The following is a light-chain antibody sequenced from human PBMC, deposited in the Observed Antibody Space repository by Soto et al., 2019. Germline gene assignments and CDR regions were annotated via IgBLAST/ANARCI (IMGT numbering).Light chain of an antibody. CDR3: QSYQSSLSGSEV. Sequence: QSVLTQPPSVSGAPGQRVTISCTGSSSNIGAGYDVHWYQQLPGTAPKLLIYGNRNRPSRVPDRFSGSKSGTSASLAITGLQAEDEGDYYCQSYQSSLSGSEVFGGGTKVTVL. CDR1: SSNIGAGYD. V-gene: IGLV1-40*01. J-gene: IGLJ3*02. CDR2: GNR.